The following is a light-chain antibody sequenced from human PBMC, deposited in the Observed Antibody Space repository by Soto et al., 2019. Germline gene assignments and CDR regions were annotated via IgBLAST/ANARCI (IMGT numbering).Light chain of an antibody. V-gene: IGLV1-40*01. CDR1: SSNIGAGYD. CDR3: QSYDSSLSGWV. Sequence: QPVLTQPPSVSGAPGQRVTISCTGSSSNIGAGYDVHWYQQLPETAPKLLIYGNNNRPSGVPDRFSGSKSGTSASLAITGLQAEDEADYYCQSYDSSLSGWVFGGGTQLTVL. CDR2: GNN. J-gene: IGLJ3*02.